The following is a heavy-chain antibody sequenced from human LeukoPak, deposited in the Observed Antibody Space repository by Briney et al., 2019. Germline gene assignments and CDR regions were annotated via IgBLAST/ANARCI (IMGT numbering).Heavy chain of an antibody. CDR1: GFTFTDYS. D-gene: IGHD2-2*01. J-gene: IGHJ6*02. CDR2: LGRSGENR. V-gene: IGHV3-23*01. CDR3: VKDRPCETCMPMDA. Sequence: GGSLRLSCAASGFTFTDYSMSWVRQAPGKGLEWVSGLGRSGENRYYATSVRGRFSISRGNSKDTVYLQMNSLRAEDTAIYYCVKDRPCETCMPMDAWGQGTTVTVSS.